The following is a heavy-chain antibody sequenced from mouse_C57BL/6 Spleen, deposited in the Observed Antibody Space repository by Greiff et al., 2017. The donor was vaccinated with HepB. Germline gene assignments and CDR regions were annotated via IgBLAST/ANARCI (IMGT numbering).Heavy chain of an antibody. D-gene: IGHD1-1*01. Sequence: EVQLVESGGGLVKPGGSLKLSCAASGFTFSSYAMSWVRQTPEKRLEWVATISDGGSYTYYPDNVKGRFTISRDNAKNNLYLQMSHLKSEDTAMYYCARDYGSRGYYAMDYWGQGTSVTVSS. CDR2: ISDGGSYT. V-gene: IGHV5-4*01. CDR1: GFTFSSYA. CDR3: ARDYGSRGYYAMDY. J-gene: IGHJ4*01.